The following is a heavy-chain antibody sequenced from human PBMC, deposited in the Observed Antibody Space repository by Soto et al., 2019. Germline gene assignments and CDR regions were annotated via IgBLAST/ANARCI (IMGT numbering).Heavy chain of an antibody. Sequence: PGGSLRLSCAASGFTFSNAWMNWVRQAPGKGLEWVGRIKSKTDGGTTDYAAPVKGRFTISRDDSKNTLYLQMNSLKTEDTAVYYCTTDTSPVRFLEWLSGSQYGMDVWGQGTTVTVSS. V-gene: IGHV3-15*07. J-gene: IGHJ6*02. CDR3: TTDTSPVRFLEWLSGSQYGMDV. CDR2: IKSKTDGGTT. D-gene: IGHD3-3*01. CDR1: GFTFSNAW.